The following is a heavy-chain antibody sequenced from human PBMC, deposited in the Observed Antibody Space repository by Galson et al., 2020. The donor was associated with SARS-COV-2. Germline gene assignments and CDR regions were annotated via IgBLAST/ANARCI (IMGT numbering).Heavy chain of an antibody. CDR1: GFTFSNYE. Sequence: GGSLILSCSASGFTFSNYEFNWVRQAPGKGLEWVSYIGSRGRTIYYAHSVKGRFTISRDNSKRTLYLQMNSLTVDDTAVYFCAKDRGPFPYSGSYFDHWGQGVLVAVSS. CDR3: AKDRGPFPYSGSYFDH. J-gene: IGHJ4*02. V-gene: IGHV3-48*03. D-gene: IGHD1-26*01. CDR2: IGSRGRTI.